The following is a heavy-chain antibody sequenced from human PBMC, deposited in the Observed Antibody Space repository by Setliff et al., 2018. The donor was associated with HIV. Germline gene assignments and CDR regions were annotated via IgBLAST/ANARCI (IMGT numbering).Heavy chain of an antibody. D-gene: IGHD5-12*01. CDR1: GGSISSHY. J-gene: IGHJ4*02. CDR2: IYYSGST. CDR3: AKSSPSIGYISDH. Sequence: SETLSLTCTVSGGSISSHYWSWIRRPPGKGLEWIGSIYYSGSTNYNPSLKSRVTISVDTSKNQFSLKLSSVTAADTAVYFCAKSSPSIGYISDHWGQGTLVTVSS. V-gene: IGHV4-59*08.